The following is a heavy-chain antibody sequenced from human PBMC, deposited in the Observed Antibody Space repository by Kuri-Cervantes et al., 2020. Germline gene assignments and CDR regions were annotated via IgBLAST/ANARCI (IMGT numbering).Heavy chain of an antibody. Sequence: GESLKISCTASGFIFDDYAIAWVRQAPGKGLEWVAVIWYDGSNKYYADSVKGRFTISRDNSKNTLYLQMNSLRAEDTAVYYCAKEISSSWYAESYWGQGTLGTVSS. CDR3: AKEISSSWYAESY. CDR1: GFIFDDYA. CDR2: IWYDGSNK. J-gene: IGHJ4*02. D-gene: IGHD6-13*01. V-gene: IGHV3-30*02.